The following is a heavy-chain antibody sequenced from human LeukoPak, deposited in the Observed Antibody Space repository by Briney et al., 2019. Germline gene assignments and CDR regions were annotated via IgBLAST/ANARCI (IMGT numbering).Heavy chain of an antibody. CDR1: GFTFDDYG. Sequence: GGSLRLSCAASGFTFDDYGMSWVRQAQGKGLEWVSGINWNGGSTGYADSVKGRFTISRDNAKNSLYLQMNSLRAEDTALYYCARDPDSSGYYYDYFDYWGQGTLVTVSS. CDR2: INWNGGST. CDR3: ARDPDSSGYYYDYFDY. J-gene: IGHJ4*02. V-gene: IGHV3-20*04. D-gene: IGHD3-22*01.